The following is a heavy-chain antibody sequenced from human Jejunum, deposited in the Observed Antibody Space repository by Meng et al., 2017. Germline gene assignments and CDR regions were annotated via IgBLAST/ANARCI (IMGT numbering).Heavy chain of an antibody. J-gene: IGHJ4*02. CDR1: GDGVARISAA. Sequence: PLQTPSRTGACSGDGVARISAAFNWTRTYPLGCLEWLVSTYYRSKWYIDYAVSVKSRITINPDTAKNQFSLQLNSVTPEDTAVYYCARGISAFAYLGQGTLVTVSS. D-gene: IGHD6-19*01. CDR3: ARGISAFAY. V-gene: IGHV6-1*01. CDR2: TYYRSKWYI.